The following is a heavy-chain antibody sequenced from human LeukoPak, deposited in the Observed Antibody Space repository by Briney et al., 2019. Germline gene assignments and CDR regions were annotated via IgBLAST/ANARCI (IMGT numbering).Heavy chain of an antibody. CDR3: ARDSRSKRYSGYDSNY. CDR2: LHYRGNT. D-gene: IGHD5-12*01. CDR1: GDSITSHY. J-gene: IGHJ4*02. V-gene: IGHV4-59*11. Sequence: SETLSLTCTVSGDSITSHYWSWIRQPPGKGLEWIGYLHYRGNTNHNSSLKSRVTMSVDTSKNQFSLKLSSVTAADTAVYYCARDSRSKRYSGYDSNYWGQGTLVTVSS.